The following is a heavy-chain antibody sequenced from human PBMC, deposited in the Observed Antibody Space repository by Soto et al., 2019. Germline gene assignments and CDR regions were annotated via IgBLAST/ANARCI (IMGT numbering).Heavy chain of an antibody. J-gene: IGHJ6*02. D-gene: IGHD2-2*01. CDR3: GSSRYCISTCCPPSSYGDYSYGMDV. CDR1: GGTFSSYA. V-gene: IGHV1-69*12. CDR2: IIPIFGTA. Sequence: QVQLVQSGAEVKKPGSSVKVSCKASGGTFSSYAISWVRQAPGQGLEWMGGIIPIFGTANYAQKFQGRVTXXADEPTSTAXMXLXSXXSEDMAVYYCGSSRYCISTCCPPSSYGDYSYGMDVWGQGTTVTVSS.